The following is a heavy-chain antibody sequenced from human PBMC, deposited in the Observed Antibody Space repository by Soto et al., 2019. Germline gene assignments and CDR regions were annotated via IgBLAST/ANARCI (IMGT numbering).Heavy chain of an antibody. V-gene: IGHV1-69*04. CDR2: IIPILGIA. CDR3: ARDKNWNYENWFDP. J-gene: IGHJ5*02. Sequence: SVKVSCKASGGTFSSYTISWVRQAPGQGLEWMGRIIPILGIANYAQKFQGGVTITADKSTSTAYMELSSLRSEDTAVYYCARDKNWNYENWFDPWGQGTLVTVSS. CDR1: GGTFSSYT. D-gene: IGHD1-7*01.